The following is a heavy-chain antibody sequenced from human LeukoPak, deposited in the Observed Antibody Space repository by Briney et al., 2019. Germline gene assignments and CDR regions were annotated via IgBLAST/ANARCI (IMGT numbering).Heavy chain of an antibody. CDR3: ARHQVAGTDY. CDR2: IYPADSNT. D-gene: IGHD6-19*01. CDR1: GYSFPTYW. Sequence: GESLKISCKASGYSFPTYWIAWVRQMPGNGLEWMGSIYPADSNTRYSPSFEGQVTISADKSINTAYLQWSSLKASDTAMYYCARHQVAGTDYWGQGTLVTVSS. J-gene: IGHJ4*02. V-gene: IGHV5-51*01.